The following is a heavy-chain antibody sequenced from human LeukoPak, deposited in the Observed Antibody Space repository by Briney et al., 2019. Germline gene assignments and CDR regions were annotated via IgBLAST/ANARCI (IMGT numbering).Heavy chain of an antibody. J-gene: IGHJ6*03. CDR1: GGTFSSYA. D-gene: IGHD6-6*01. CDR2: IIPIFGTA. Sequence: ASVKVSCKASGGTFSSYAISWVRQAPGQGLEWMGGIIPIFGTANYAQKFQGRVTITADESTSTAYMELSSLRSEDTAVYYCARGQYSSSAYYYYYYMGVWGKGTTVTVSS. CDR3: ARGQYSSSAYYYYYYMGV. V-gene: IGHV1-69*13.